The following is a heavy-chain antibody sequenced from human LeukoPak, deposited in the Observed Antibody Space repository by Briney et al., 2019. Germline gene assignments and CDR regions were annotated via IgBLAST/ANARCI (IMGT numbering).Heavy chain of an antibody. CDR1: GFTFSSYS. V-gene: IGHV3-21*01. D-gene: IGHD1-26*01. CDR2: ISSSSSYI. J-gene: IGHJ4*02. CDR3: ASGRLVGAPGY. Sequence: GGSLRLSCAASGFTFSSYSMNWVRQAPGKGLEWVSSISSSSSYIYYADSVKGRFSTSRDNAKNTLYLQMNSLRAEDTAVYYCASGRLVGAPGYWGQGTLVTVSS.